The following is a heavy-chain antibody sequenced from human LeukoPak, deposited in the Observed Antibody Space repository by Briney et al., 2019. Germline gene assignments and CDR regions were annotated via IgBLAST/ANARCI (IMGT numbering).Heavy chain of an antibody. CDR3: AKDSSRSSSSREAFDI. CDR2: IYYSGST. V-gene: IGHV4-39*07. CDR1: GGSFSSSSYY. Sequence: PSETLSLTCAVYGGSFSSSSYYWGWIRQPPGKGLEWIGSIYYSGSTYYNPSLKSRVTISVDTSKNQFSLKLSSVTAADTAVYYCAKDSSRSSSSREAFDIWGQGTMVTVSS. D-gene: IGHD6-13*01. J-gene: IGHJ3*02.